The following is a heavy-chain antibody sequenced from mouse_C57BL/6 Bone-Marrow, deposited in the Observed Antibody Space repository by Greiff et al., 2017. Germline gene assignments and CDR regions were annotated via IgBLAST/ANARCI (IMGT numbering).Heavy chain of an antibody. J-gene: IGHJ4*01. V-gene: IGHV5-17*01. CDR2: ISRGSSTI. CDR1: GFTFSDYG. Sequence: EVMLVEPGGGLVKPGGSLKLSCAASGFTFSDYGMHWVRQAPEKGLEWVAYISRGSSTIYSADTVKGRFTISRDNAKNTLFLQMTSLRSEDTAMYYCASAYAMDYWGQGTSVTVSS. CDR3: ASAYAMDY.